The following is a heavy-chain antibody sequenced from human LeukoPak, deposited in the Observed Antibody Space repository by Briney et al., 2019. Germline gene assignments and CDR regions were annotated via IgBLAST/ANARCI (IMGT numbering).Heavy chain of an antibody. V-gene: IGHV4-59*08. CDR3: ARRAPYSYEWSTLDY. J-gene: IGHJ4*02. Sequence: SETLSLTCTVSGGSFSAYYWTWVRQPPGKELEWIGYIYYTGNTNYNPSLKSRVTISADTSKNQFSLKLSSVTAADTAVYYCARRAPYSYEWSTLDYWGQGTLVTVSS. CDR1: GGSFSAYY. D-gene: IGHD5-18*01. CDR2: IYYTGNT.